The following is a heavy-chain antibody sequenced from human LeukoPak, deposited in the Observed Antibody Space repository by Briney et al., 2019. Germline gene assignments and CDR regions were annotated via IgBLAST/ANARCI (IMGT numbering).Heavy chain of an antibody. V-gene: IGHV3-23*01. CDR3: AKTMGSILSPFDD. CDR2: IGGSGGST. CDR1: GITFSNYA. Sequence: PGGSLRLSCAASGITFSNYAMTWVRQAPGKGLEWVSGIGGSGGSTYYADSVKGRFTISRDNSKNTLYLQMNSLRAEDTAVYYCAKTMGSILSPFDDWGQGTLVTVSS. J-gene: IGHJ4*02. D-gene: IGHD3-10*01.